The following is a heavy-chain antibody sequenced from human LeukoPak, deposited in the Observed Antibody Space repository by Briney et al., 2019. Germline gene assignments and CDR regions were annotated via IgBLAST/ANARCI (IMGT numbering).Heavy chain of an antibody. CDR1: GFTFSSYS. V-gene: IGHV3-21*01. Sequence: GGSLRLSCAASGFTFSSYSMNWVRQAPGKGLEWVSSISSSSSYIYYADSMKGRFTISRDNAKNSLYLQMNSLRAEDTAVYYCAREDSSGWYNSWFDPWGQGTLVTVSS. J-gene: IGHJ5*02. D-gene: IGHD6-19*01. CDR3: AREDSSGWYNSWFDP. CDR2: ISSSSSYI.